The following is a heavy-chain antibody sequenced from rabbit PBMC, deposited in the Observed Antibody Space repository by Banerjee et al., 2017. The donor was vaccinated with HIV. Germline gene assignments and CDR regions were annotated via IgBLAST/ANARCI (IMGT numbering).Heavy chain of an antibody. Sequence: QEQLVESGGGLVQPEGSLTLTCTASGFSFSNKAVMCWVRQAPGKGLEWIACIPAGSSGNIGYANWAKGRFTISKTSSTTVTLQMTSLTAADTATYFCARDLGASGAYGIDLWGQGTLVTVS. CDR2: IPAGSSGNI. V-gene: IGHV1S45*01. J-gene: IGHJ3*01. D-gene: IGHD6-1*01. CDR1: GFSFSNKAV. CDR3: ARDLGASGAYGIDL.